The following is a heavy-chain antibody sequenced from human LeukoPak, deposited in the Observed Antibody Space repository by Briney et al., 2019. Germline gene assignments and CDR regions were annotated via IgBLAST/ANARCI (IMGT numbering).Heavy chain of an antibody. J-gene: IGHJ4*02. CDR2: FDPEDGET. CDR1: GYTLTELS. V-gene: IGHV1-24*01. D-gene: IGHD5-18*01. Sequence: ASVKVSCKVSGYTLTELSMHWVRQAPGKGLEWMGGFDPEDGETIYAQKFQGRVTMTEDTSTDTAYMELSSLRSEDTAVYCCATGAENTAMATFDYGGQGTLVTVSS. CDR3: ATGAENTAMATFDY.